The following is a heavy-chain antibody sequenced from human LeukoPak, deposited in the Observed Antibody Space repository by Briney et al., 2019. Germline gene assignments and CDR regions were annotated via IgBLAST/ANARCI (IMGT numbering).Heavy chain of an antibody. V-gene: IGHV1-18*01. CDR2: ISAYNGNT. Sequence: GASVTVSCKASGYTFTSYGISWVRQAPGQGLEWMGWISAYNGNTNYAQKLQGRVTMTTDTSTSTAHMELRSLRSDDTAVYYCARDGRGVTIFGVVIGSGYFDYWGQGTLVTVSS. J-gene: IGHJ4*02. CDR3: ARDGRGVTIFGVVIGSGYFDY. D-gene: IGHD3-3*01. CDR1: GYTFTSYG.